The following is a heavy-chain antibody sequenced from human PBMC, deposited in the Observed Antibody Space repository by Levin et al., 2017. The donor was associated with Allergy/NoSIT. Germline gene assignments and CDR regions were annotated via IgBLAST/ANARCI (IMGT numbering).Heavy chain of an antibody. J-gene: IGHJ6*02. CDR3: AREVGHLVYSYYGLDG. V-gene: IGHV1-18*01. CDR2: ISVYNGET. CDR1: GYTFTSYG. D-gene: IGHD6-13*01. Sequence: GESLKISCKASGYTFTSYGISWVRQAPGQGLEWMGWISVYNGETAYAHNLQGRVTMTTDTSTSTAYMELRSLRPDDTAVYYCAREVGHLVYSYYGLDGWGQGTTVTVSS.